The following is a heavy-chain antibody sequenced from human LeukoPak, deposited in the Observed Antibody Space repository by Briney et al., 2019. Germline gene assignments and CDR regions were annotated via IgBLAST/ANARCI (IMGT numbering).Heavy chain of an antibody. V-gene: IGHV3-23*01. D-gene: IGHD1-14*01. CDR1: GFTFSTYA. Sequence: GGSLRLSCAASGFTFSTYAMSWVRQAPGKGLEWVSAISGSSGSTFNADSVKGRFTISRDNSKNTLFLQMNSLRAEDTAIYYCAKDHPSGYYFDYWGRGTLVTVSS. CDR2: ISGSSGST. CDR3: AKDHPSGYYFDY. J-gene: IGHJ4*02.